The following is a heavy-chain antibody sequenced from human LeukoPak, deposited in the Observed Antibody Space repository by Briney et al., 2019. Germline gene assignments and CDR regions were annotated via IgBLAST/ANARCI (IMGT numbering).Heavy chain of an antibody. CDR3: ARAMVRGVPGGGFDP. V-gene: IGHV3-64*04. Sequence: PGGSLRLSCSVSGFTFSTYVMHWVRQAPGKGLEYVSAISSNGDNTYYADSVKGRFTISRDNSKNTLYLQMNSLRAEDTAVYYCARAMVRGVPGGGFDPWGQGTLVTVSS. J-gene: IGHJ5*02. CDR1: GFTFSTYV. CDR2: ISSNGDNT. D-gene: IGHD3-10*01.